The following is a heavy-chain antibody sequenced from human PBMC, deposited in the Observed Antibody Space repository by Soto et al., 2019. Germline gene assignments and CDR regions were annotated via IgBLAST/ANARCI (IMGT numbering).Heavy chain of an antibody. CDR3: ARDLEAAGEDLDY. D-gene: IGHD6-13*01. CDR2: INPNSGGT. Sequence: GASVKVSCKASGYTFSGYYMHWVRQAPGQGLEWMGWINPNSGGTNYEQKFQGRVTMTTDTSINTAYMELSRLTSDDTAVYYCARDLEAAGEDLDYWGQGTLVTVSS. J-gene: IGHJ4*02. V-gene: IGHV1-2*02. CDR1: GYTFSGYY.